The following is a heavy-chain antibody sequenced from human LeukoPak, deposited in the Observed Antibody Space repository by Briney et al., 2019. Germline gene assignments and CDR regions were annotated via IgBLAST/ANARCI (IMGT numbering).Heavy chain of an antibody. CDR2: ISSRSSYI. CDR1: GFTFSSYS. Sequence: GGSLRLSCAASGFTFSSYSMNWVRQAPGKGLEWVSSISSRSSYIYYADSMKGRFTISRDNAKNSLYLQMNSLRAEDTAVYYCAREDYYDSSGYDYWGQGTLVTVSS. D-gene: IGHD3-22*01. CDR3: AREDYYDSSGYDY. J-gene: IGHJ4*02. V-gene: IGHV3-21*06.